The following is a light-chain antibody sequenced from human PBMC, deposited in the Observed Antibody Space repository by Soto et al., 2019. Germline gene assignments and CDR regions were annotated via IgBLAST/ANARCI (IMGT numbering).Light chain of an antibody. J-gene: IGLJ2*01. CDR1: SRDVGCYNY. CDR2: DVS. Sequence: QSALTQPASMSGSPGQSITISCTGTSRDVGCYNYVSWYQQHPGKAPKLMIYDVSNRPSGVSNRFSGSKSGNTASLTISGLQAEDEADYYCSSYTSSSTSVVFGGGTQVTVL. V-gene: IGLV2-14*01. CDR3: SSYTSSSTSVV.